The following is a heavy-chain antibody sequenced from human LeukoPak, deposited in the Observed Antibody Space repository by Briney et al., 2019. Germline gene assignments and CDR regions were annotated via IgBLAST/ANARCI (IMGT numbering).Heavy chain of an antibody. CDR3: ARDRCSGGACYSFDF. V-gene: IGHV3-21*06. D-gene: IGHD2-15*01. CDR1: GFSFSNSW. CDR2: ISRSSSHI. Sequence: GGSLRLSCAATGFSFSNSWIHWVRQAPGKGLEWVSSISRSSSHIYFADSVKGRFTISRDNAKNSLYLQVNSLRTEDTAVYYCARDRCSGGACYSFDFWGQGTLVTVSS. J-gene: IGHJ4*02.